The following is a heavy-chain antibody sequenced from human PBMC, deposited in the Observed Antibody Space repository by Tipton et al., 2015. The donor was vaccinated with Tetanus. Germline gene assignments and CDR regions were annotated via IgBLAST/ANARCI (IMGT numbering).Heavy chain of an antibody. V-gene: IGHV3-49*03. D-gene: IGHD4-23*01. CDR1: GFTFGDYA. Sequence: QLVQSGGGLVQPGRSLRLSCTTSGFTFGDYAMSWFRQAPGTGLEWVAFIRSKTHGETTEYAASVTGRFTVSRDDSKSIAYLQLNSLKTEDTAVYYCTRFGGSDDYWGLGTLVTVSS. CDR3: TRFGGSDDY. J-gene: IGHJ4*02. CDR2: IRSKTHGETT.